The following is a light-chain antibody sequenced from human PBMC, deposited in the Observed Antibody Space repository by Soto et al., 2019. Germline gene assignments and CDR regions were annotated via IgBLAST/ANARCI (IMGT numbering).Light chain of an antibody. CDR3: SSYTSSSTYV. CDR1: SSDVGGYNY. Sequence: QSALTQPASVSGSPGQSITISCTGTSSDVGGYNYVSWYQQHPGKAPKLMIYEVSNRPSGVSNRFSGSKSGNTASLTISGLQAEDEADYYCSSYTSSSTYVFRTVTKVTVL. V-gene: IGLV2-14*01. J-gene: IGLJ1*01. CDR2: EVS.